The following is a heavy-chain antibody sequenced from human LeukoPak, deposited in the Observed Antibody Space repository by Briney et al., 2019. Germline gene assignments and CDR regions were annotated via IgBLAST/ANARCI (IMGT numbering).Heavy chain of an antibody. V-gene: IGHV3-23*01. CDR2: ISGSGGST. CDR3: ANPHTKITTVLNYFDY. J-gene: IGHJ4*02. Sequence: GGSLRLSCAASGFTFSSYAMSWVRQAPGKGLEWVSAISGSGGSTYYADSVKGRFTISRDNSKNTLYLQMNSLRAEDTAVYYCANPHTKITTVLNYFDYWGQGTLVTVSS. D-gene: IGHD3-10*01. CDR1: GFTFSSYA.